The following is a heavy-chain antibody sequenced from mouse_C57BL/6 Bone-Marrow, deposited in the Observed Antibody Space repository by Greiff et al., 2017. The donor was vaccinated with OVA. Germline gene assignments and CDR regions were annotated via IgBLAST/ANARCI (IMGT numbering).Heavy chain of an antibody. Sequence: VQLKESGPELVKPGASVKISCKASGYSFTGYYMNWVKQSPEKSLEWIGEINPSTGGTTYNQKFKAKATLTVDKSSSTAYMQLKSLTSEDSAVYYCAGYYDYDSWFAYWGQGTLVTVSA. V-gene: IGHV1-42*01. J-gene: IGHJ3*01. CDR3: AGYYDYDSWFAY. CDR2: INPSTGGT. D-gene: IGHD2-4*01. CDR1: GYSFTGYY.